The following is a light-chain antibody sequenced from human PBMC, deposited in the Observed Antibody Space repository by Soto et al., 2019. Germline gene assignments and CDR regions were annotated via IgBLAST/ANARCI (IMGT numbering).Light chain of an antibody. V-gene: IGLV1-40*01. J-gene: IGLJ2*01. Sequence: QSALTQPPSVSGAPGQRVTISCTGSSSNIGAGYDVHWYQQLPGTAPKLLIYANTNGPSGVPDRFSGSKSGTSASLAITGLQAEDEADYYCQSYDNSLSGSLFGGGTKVTVL. CDR3: QSYDNSLSGSL. CDR1: SSNIGAGYD. CDR2: ANT.